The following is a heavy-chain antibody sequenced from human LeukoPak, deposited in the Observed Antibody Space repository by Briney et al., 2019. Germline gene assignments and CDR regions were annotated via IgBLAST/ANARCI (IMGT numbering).Heavy chain of an antibody. J-gene: IGHJ4*02. D-gene: IGHD1-26*01. CDR2: MNPNNGGT. Sequence: EASVKVSCKASGYTFTGYYFHWVRQASGQGLEYMGWMNPNNGGTSYAQKFQGRVTMTRDTSITTAYMELNRLRSEDTAVYYCARAIVGATGADYWGQGTLVTVSS. CDR3: ARAIVGATGADY. V-gene: IGHV1-2*02. CDR1: GYTFTGYY.